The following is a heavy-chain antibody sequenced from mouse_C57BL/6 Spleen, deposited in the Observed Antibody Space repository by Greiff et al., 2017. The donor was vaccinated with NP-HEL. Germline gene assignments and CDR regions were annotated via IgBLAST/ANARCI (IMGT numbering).Heavy chain of an antibody. D-gene: IGHD3-2*02. CDR2: ISSGSSTI. CDR3: AKSGRADY. V-gene: IGHV5-17*01. J-gene: IGHJ2*01. CDR1: GFTFSDYG. Sequence: EVMLVESGGGLVKPGGSLKLSCAASGFTFSDYGMHWVRQAPEKGLEWVAYISSGSSTIYYADTVKGRCTISRDNAKNTLFLQMTSLRSEDTAMYYCAKSGRADYWGQGTTLTVSS.